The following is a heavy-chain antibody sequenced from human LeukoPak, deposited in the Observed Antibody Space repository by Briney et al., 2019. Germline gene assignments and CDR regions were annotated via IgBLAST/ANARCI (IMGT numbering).Heavy chain of an antibody. Sequence: PGGSLRHSCAAFGFTLSSYGMHWVRLAPGKGLEWVAVTWYEGRTTFYADSVKGRITMSRDNSKNTLYLQMNSLRAEDTAVYYCARSQSSSLIGYWGQGTLVTVSS. CDR3: ARSQSSSLIGY. D-gene: IGHD6-13*01. J-gene: IGHJ4*02. CDR1: GFTLSSYG. CDR2: TWYEGRTT. V-gene: IGHV3-33*01.